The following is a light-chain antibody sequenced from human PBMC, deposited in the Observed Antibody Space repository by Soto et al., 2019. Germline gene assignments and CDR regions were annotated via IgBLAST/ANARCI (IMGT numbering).Light chain of an antibody. CDR1: QSVSSSY. CDR3: QQYGSSPPLT. V-gene: IGKV3-20*01. J-gene: IGKJ4*01. CDR2: GAS. Sequence: IVMTQSAATLSVSPGERVTLSCRARQSVSSSYLAWYQQKPGQAPRLLIYGASSRATGIPDRFSGSGSGTDFTLTISRLEPEDFAVYYCQQYGSSPPLTFGGGTKVDIK.